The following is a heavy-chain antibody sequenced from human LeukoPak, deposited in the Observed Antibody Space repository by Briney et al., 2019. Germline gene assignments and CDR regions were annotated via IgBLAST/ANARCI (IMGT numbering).Heavy chain of an antibody. CDR3: ARDVGATGWHTFDY. CDR2: TYYRSKWYN. V-gene: IGHV6-1*01. D-gene: IGHD3-9*01. J-gene: IGHJ4*02. CDR1: GDSVSSNNGA. Sequence: SQTLSLTCAISGDSVSSNNGAWNWIRQSPSRGLEWLGRTYYRSKWYNDYAGSFISRITISPDTSKNQFSLQLDSVTPEDAAVYYCARDVGATGWHTFDYWGQGTLVTVSS.